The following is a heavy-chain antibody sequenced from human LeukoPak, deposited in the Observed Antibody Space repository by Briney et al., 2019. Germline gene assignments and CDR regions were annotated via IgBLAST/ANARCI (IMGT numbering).Heavy chain of an antibody. Sequence: SETLSLTCIVSGGSISSNSHYWGWIRQPPGKGLEWIGSIYSSGTTYYNPSLRSRLTISADTSKNLFSLKLRFVTTADTAVYYCARALGYCSGGSCTRGYNWFDPWGQGTLVTVPS. CDR2: IYSSGTT. D-gene: IGHD2-15*01. J-gene: IGHJ5*02. CDR3: ARALGYCSGGSCTRGYNWFDP. V-gene: IGHV4-39*01. CDR1: GGSISSNSHY.